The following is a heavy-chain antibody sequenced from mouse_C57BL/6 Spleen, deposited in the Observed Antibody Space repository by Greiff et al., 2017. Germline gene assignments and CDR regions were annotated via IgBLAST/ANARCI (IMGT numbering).Heavy chain of an antibody. V-gene: IGHV1-26*01. Sequence: EVQLQQSGPELVKPGASVKISCKASGYTFTDYYMNWVKQSHGKSLEWIGDINPNNGGTSYNQKFKGKATLTVDKSSSTAYMELRSLTSEDSAVYYGARGGFNWAETFADWGQGTLVTVSA. CDR2: INPNNGGT. J-gene: IGHJ3*01. D-gene: IGHD4-1*01. CDR1: GYTFTDYY. CDR3: ARGGFNWAETFAD.